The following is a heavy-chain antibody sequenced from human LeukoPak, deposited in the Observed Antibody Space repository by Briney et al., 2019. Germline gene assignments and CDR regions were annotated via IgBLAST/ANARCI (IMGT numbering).Heavy chain of an antibody. J-gene: IGHJ6*03. CDR1: GFTFSSYS. CDR2: ISSSSSYI. D-gene: IGHD1/OR15-1a*01. Sequence: AGGSLRLSCAASGFTFSSYSMNWVRQAPGKGLEWVSSISSSSSYIYYADSVKGRFTISRDNAKNSLYLQMNSLRAEDTAVYYCATLTTLYYYMDVWGKGTTVTVS. CDR3: ATLTTLYYYMDV. V-gene: IGHV3-21*01.